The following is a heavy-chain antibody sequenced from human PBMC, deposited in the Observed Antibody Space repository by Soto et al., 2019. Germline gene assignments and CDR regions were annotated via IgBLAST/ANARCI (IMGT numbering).Heavy chain of an antibody. J-gene: IGHJ4*02. Sequence: SETLSLTCAVSGGSISSGGYSWSWIRQPPGKGLEWIGYIYHSGSTYYNPSLKSRVTISVDRSKNQFSLKVSSVTAADTAVYYCARGPPHSQWGQGTLVTVSS. CDR1: GGSISSGGYS. D-gene: IGHD2-21*01. CDR3: ARGPPHSQ. V-gene: IGHV4-30-2*01. CDR2: IYHSGST.